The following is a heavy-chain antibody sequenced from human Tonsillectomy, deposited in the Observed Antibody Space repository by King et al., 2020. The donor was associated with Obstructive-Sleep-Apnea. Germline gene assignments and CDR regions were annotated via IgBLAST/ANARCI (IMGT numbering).Heavy chain of an antibody. Sequence: TLKESGPVLVKPTETLTLTCTVSGFSLSNARMGVSWIRQPPGKALEWLAHIFSNDEKSYSTSLKSRLTLSKDTSKSQVVLTMTNMDPVDKATYYCARIRGGFSSSWSYCDYWGQGTLVTVSS. V-gene: IGHV2-26*01. CDR1: GFSLSNARMG. J-gene: IGHJ4*02. D-gene: IGHD6-13*01. CDR2: IFSNDEK. CDR3: ARIRGGFSSSWSYCDY.